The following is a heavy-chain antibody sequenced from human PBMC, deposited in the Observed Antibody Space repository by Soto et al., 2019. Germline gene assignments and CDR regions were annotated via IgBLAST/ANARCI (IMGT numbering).Heavy chain of an antibody. Sequence: SETLSLTCTVSCGSVSNGGYSWSWIRPHPGEGLWGFWYXYYNXGTCYNPALKSRVTISVDTSKNQFSLKLSSVTAADPAVYYWARDGQRRLQSGYYYGMDVWGQGTTVTVSS. CDR2: XYYNXGT. CDR3: ARDGQRRLQSGYYYGMDV. D-gene: IGHD5-12*01. CDR1: CGSVSNGGYS. V-gene: IGHV4-31*03. J-gene: IGHJ6*02.